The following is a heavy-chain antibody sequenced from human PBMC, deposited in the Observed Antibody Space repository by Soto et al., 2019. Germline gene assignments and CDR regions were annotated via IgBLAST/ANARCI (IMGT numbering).Heavy chain of an antibody. CDR2: IRSKAYGGTT. Sequence: LRLSCTASGFTFGDYAMSWFRQAPGKGLEWVGFIRSKAYGGTTEYAASVKGRFTISRDDSKSIAYLQMNSLKTEDTAVYYCTRDQGQQLESGGNYWGQGTLVTVSS. CDR1: GFTFGDYA. J-gene: IGHJ4*02. CDR3: TRDQGQQLESGGNY. V-gene: IGHV3-49*03. D-gene: IGHD6-13*01.